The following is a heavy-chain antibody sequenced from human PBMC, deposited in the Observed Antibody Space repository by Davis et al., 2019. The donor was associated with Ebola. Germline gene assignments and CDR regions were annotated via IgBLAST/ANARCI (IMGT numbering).Heavy chain of an antibody. Sequence: PGGSLRLSCAASGFTFSSYAMHWVRQAPGKGLEWVAVISYDGSNKYYADSVKGRFTISRDNSKNTLYLQMNSLRAEDTAVFYCARGVKWLIYWGQGTLVTVSS. V-gene: IGHV3-30-3*01. J-gene: IGHJ4*02. D-gene: IGHD3-22*01. CDR1: GFTFSSYA. CDR2: ISYDGSNK. CDR3: ARGVKWLIY.